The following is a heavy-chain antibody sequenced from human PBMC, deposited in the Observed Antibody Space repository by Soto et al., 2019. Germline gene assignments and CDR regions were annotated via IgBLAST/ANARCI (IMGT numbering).Heavy chain of an antibody. CDR2: ISAHNGNT. Sequence: QVHLVPSGAAVKKPGASVKVSCQASGYAFTPYGITWVRQAPGQGLEWMGWISAHNGNTNYAQKLQGRVTVTRATSTSTAYMELRSLRSDDTAVYYCARGRYGDYWGQGALVTVSS. V-gene: IGHV1-18*01. CDR1: GYAFTPYG. CDR3: ARGRYGDY. J-gene: IGHJ4*02. D-gene: IGHD1-1*01.